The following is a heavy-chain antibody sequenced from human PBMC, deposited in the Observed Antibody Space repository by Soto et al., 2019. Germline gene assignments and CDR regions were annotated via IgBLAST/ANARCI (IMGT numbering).Heavy chain of an antibody. V-gene: IGHV1-8*01. Sequence: QVQLVQSGAAVKKPGASVKVSCKASGYTFTSYDINWVRQATGQGLEWLGWMNPNSGNTGYAQKFQGRVTMTRNTSISTAYMELSSMRSNDTAVDYCAREYSSGWSKDWGQGTLVTVSS. D-gene: IGHD6-19*01. CDR3: AREYSSGWSKD. J-gene: IGHJ4*02. CDR1: GYTFTSYD. CDR2: MNPNSGNT.